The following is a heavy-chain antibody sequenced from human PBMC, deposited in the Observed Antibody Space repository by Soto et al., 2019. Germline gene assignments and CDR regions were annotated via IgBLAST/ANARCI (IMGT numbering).Heavy chain of an antibody. D-gene: IGHD2-15*01. CDR3: ARDAPRCSGGSCFDL. CDR1: GFTFSSYS. V-gene: IGHV3-48*02. CDR2: INSGSTTI. Sequence: EVQLVESGGGLVQPGGSLRLSCAASGFTFSSYSMNWVRQAPGKGLEWVSYINSGSTTIYYADSVKGRFTISRDNAKNSLYLQMNSLRDEDTAVYYCARDAPRCSGGSCFDLLGQGTLVTASS. J-gene: IGHJ5*02.